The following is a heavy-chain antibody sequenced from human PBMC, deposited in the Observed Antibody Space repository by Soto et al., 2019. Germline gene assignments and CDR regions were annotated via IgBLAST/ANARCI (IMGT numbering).Heavy chain of an antibody. CDR3: AKEGQYGLLAGYYYY. CDR1: GVSFNNSG. CDR2: ISSSGGTT. Sequence: GGCMRLSCAACGVSFNNSGMIWVRQDQGKGLEWVSTISSSGGTTYYADSVKGRFTISRDNSKNTLLLQMNSLRADDTAVYYCAKEGQYGLLAGYYYYWGQGSLVTVSS. J-gene: IGHJ4*02. V-gene: IGHV3-23*01. D-gene: IGHD3-9*01.